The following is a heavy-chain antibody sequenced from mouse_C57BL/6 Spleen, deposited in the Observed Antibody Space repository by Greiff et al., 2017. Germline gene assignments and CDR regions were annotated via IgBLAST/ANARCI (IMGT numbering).Heavy chain of an antibody. Sequence: QVTLKESGPGILQSSQTLSLTCSFSGFSLSTSGMGVSWIRQPSGKGLEWLAHIYWDDDKRYNPSLKSRLTISKDTSRNQVFLKITSVDTADTATHYCARRVGDPYAMDYWGQGTSVTVSS. CDR2: IYWDDDK. V-gene: IGHV8-12*01. CDR3: ARRVGDPYAMDY. J-gene: IGHJ4*01. CDR1: GFSLSTSGMG.